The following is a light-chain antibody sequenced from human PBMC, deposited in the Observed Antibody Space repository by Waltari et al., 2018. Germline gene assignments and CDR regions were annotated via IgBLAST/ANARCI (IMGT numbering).Light chain of an antibody. V-gene: IGLV2-23*01. J-gene: IGLJ1*01. CDR2: EGS. Sequence: QSALTQPAPVSGSPGQSLTISCTGTSSDVGSYNIVSWYQQHPGKSPKLMIYEGSKRPSGVSNRFSGSKSGNTASLTISGLQAEDEADYYCCSYAGIGTLYVFGTGTKVTVL. CDR1: SSDVGSYNI. CDR3: CSYAGIGTLYV.